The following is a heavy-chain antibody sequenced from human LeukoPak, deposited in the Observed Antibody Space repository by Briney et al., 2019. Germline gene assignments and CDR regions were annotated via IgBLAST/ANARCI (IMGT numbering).Heavy chain of an antibody. CDR1: GFTFSRHS. CDR2: ISSSSSCI. CDR3: ARDSGNCLDAFDI. Sequence: NPGGSLRLSCAASGFTFSRHSINWVRQAPGKGLEWVSSISSSSSCIYYADSVKGRFTISRDNAKNSLYLQMNSLRAEDTAVYYCARDSGNCLDAFDIWGQGTMVTVSS. J-gene: IGHJ3*02. D-gene: IGHD1-7*01. V-gene: IGHV3-21*01.